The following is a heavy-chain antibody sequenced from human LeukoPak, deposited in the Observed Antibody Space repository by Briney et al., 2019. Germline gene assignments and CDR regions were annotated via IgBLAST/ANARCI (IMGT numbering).Heavy chain of an antibody. D-gene: IGHD6-6*01. CDR1: GGSFSGYY. J-gene: IGHJ4*02. CDR2: INHSGST. CDR3: ARGGGRIAAPI. Sequence: SETLSLTCAVYGGSFSGYYWSWIRQPPGKGLEWIGEINHSGSTNYNPPLKSRVTISVDTSKNQFSLKLSSVTAADTAVYYCARGGGRIAAPIWGQGTLVTVSS. V-gene: IGHV4-34*01.